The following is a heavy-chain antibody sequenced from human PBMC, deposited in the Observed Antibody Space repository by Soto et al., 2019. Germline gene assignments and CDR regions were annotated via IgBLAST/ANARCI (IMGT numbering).Heavy chain of an antibody. CDR2: IWYDGSNK. V-gene: IGHV3-33*01. CDR3: ARDMQSGYDHNWFDP. J-gene: IGHJ5*02. CDR1: GFTFSSYG. D-gene: IGHD5-12*01. Sequence: QVQLVESGGGVVQPGRSLRLSCAASGFTFSSYGMHWVRQAPGKGLEWVAVIWYDGSNKYYADSVKGRFTISRDNSKNTLYLQMNSLRAEDTAVYYCARDMQSGYDHNWFDPWGQGTLVPVSS.